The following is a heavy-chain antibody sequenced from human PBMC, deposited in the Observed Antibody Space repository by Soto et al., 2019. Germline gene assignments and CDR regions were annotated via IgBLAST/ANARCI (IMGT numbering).Heavy chain of an antibody. CDR1: GGSISSSSYY. CDR2: IYYSGST. D-gene: IGHD6-19*01. V-gene: IGHV4-39*01. J-gene: IGHJ1*01. CDR3: ARYSSGWTNKERPEYFQH. Sequence: QLQLQESGPGLVKPSETLSLTCTVSGGSISSSSYYWGWIRQPPGKGLEWIGSIYYSGSTYYNPSLKSRVTISVDTSKNQFSLKLSSVAAADTAVYYCARYSSGWTNKERPEYFQHWGQGTLVTVSS.